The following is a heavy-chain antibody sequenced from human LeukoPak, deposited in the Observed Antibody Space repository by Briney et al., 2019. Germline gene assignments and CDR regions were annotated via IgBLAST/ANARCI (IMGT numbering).Heavy chain of an antibody. Sequence: PGGSLRLSCAVSGFTFSSYAMSWVRQAPGKGLEWVSAISGSGGSTYYADSVKGRFTISRDNSKNTLYLQMNSLRAEDTAVYYCAKDPYGSGSYYPSRISNWGQGTLVTVSS. CDR1: GFTFSSYA. J-gene: IGHJ4*02. D-gene: IGHD3-10*01. CDR2: ISGSGGST. CDR3: AKDPYGSGSYYPSRISN. V-gene: IGHV3-23*01.